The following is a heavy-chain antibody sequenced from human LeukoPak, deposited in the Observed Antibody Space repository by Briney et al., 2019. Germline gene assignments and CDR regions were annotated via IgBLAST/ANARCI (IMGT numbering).Heavy chain of an antibody. CDR3: ASYCTTTTCRPFDY. CDR1: GGSISSSSSY. J-gene: IGHJ4*02. Sequence: SETLSLTCTVSGGSISSSSSYWGWIRQPPGKGLEWIGTIYYSGGTYYNPSLKSRVTISVDTSKNQFSLNLSSVTAADTVVYYCASYCTTTTCRPFDYWAREPWSPSPQ. D-gene: IGHD2-2*01. V-gene: IGHV4-39*01. CDR2: IYYSGGT.